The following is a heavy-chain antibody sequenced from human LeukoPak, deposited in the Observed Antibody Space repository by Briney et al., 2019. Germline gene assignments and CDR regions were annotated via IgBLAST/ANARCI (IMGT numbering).Heavy chain of an antibody. CDR1: GFTFTSYA. J-gene: IGHJ4*02. CDR3: AKGRDTSGRQNFDF. CDR2: ISASGSGT. Sequence: PGGSLRLSCEASGFTFTSYAMHWVRQAPGKGLEWVSSISASGSGTFYTDSMSGRFTISRDNAKETLFLQMKNLRLGDTALYYCAKGRDTSGRQNFDFWGQGTLVTVSS. D-gene: IGHD6-19*01. V-gene: IGHV3-23*01.